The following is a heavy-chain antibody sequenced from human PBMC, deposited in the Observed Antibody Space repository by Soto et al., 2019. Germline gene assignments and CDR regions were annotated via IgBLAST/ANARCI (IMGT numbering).Heavy chain of an antibody. CDR3: VRGDYDFWSGHRREL. J-gene: IGHJ4*02. CDR2: INHSGST. V-gene: IGHV4-34*01. CDR1: GGSFSGYY. Sequence: SETLSLTCAVYGGSFSGYYWSWIRQPPGKGLEWIGEINHSGSTNYNPSLKSRVTISVDTSKNQFSLKLSSVTAADTAVYYCVRGDYDFWSGHRRELWGQGTLVTVSS. D-gene: IGHD3-3*01.